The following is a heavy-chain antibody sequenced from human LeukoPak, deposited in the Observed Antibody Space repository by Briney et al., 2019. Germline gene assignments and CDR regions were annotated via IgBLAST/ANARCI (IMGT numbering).Heavy chain of an antibody. D-gene: IGHD2-15*01. J-gene: IGHJ5*02. CDR1: GGSFSGYY. CDR2: INHSGST. CDR3: ARDPQKRYCSGGSCYSFPDWFDP. V-gene: IGHV4-34*01. Sequence: SETLPLTCAVSGGSFSGYYWSWIRPPPGKGLEWIGEINHSGSTHYNPSVKRRVTISVDTSKNQSSLKLSSVTAADTAVYYCARDPQKRYCSGGSCYSFPDWFDPWGQGTLVTVSS.